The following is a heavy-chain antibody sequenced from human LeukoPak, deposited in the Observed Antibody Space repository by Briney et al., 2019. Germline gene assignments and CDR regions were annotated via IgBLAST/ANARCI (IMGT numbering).Heavy chain of an antibody. D-gene: IGHD6-19*01. Sequence: GASVKVSCKASGYTFTSYGISWVRQAPGQGLEWMGWISAYNGNTNYAQKLQGRVTMTTDTSTSTAYMELRSLRSDDTAVYYCAGDLEQWLVFGGWYFDYWGQGTLVTVSS. CDR1: GYTFTSYG. V-gene: IGHV1-18*01. CDR3: AGDLEQWLVFGGWYFDY. J-gene: IGHJ4*02. CDR2: ISAYNGNT.